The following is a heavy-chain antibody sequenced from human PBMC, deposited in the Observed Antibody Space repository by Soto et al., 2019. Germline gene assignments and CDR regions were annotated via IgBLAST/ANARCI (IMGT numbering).Heavy chain of an antibody. J-gene: IGHJ4*02. V-gene: IGHV3-21*01. CDR2: ISSSSSYI. CDR3: ARDRVIFGVVITLDY. D-gene: IGHD3-3*01. Sequence: PGWSLRLSCAASGFTFSSYSMNWVRQAPGKGLEWVSSISSSSSYIYYADSVKGRFTISRDNAKNSLYLQMNSLRAEDTAVYYCARDRVIFGVVITLDYWGQGTLVTVSS. CDR1: GFTFSSYS.